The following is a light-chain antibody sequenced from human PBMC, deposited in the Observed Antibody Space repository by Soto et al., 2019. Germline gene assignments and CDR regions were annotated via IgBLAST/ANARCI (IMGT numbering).Light chain of an antibody. J-gene: IGLJ2*01. V-gene: IGLV4-69*01. CDR3: QTWGTGIRV. CDR2: VNSDGSH. CDR1: SGHSSYA. Sequence: QLVLTQSPSASASLGASVKLTCTLSSGHSSYAIAWHQQQPEKGPRYLMKVNSDGSHSKGDGIPDRFSGSSSGAERYLTISSLQSEDEADYYCQTWGTGIRVFGGGTQLPVL.